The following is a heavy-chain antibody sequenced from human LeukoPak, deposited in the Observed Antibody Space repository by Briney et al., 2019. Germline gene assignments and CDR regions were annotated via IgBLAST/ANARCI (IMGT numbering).Heavy chain of an antibody. CDR3: AKPSGSYFTGWNYFDY. V-gene: IGHV3-30*02. D-gene: IGHD3-10*01. CDR2: IRYDGSNK. Sequence: GWSLRLSCAASGFTFSSYGIHWVRQAPGKGLEWVAIIRYDGSNKYYAESVKGRFTISRDNSKNTVYLQMNSLRAEDTAVYFCAKPSGSYFTGWNYFDYWGQGTLVTVSS. J-gene: IGHJ4*02. CDR1: GFTFSSYG.